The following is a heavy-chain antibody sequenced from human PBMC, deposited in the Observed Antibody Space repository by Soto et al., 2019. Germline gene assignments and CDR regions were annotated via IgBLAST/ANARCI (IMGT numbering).Heavy chain of an antibody. CDR2: IWYDGSNK. J-gene: IGHJ6*02. CDR3: AREPKVRSYYYGMDV. D-gene: IGHD3-10*01. V-gene: IGHV3-33*01. Sequence: QVQLVESGGGVVQPGRSLRLSCAASGFTFSSYGMHWVRQAPGTGMEWVAVIWYDGSNKYYADSVKGRFTISRDNSKNTLYLQMNSLRAEDTAVYYCAREPKVRSYYYGMDVWGQGTTVTVSS. CDR1: GFTFSSYG.